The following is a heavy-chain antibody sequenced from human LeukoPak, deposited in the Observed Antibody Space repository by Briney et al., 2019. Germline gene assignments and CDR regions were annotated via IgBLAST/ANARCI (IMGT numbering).Heavy chain of an antibody. CDR1: GFTFSSYA. Sequence: GGSLRLSCAASGFTFSSYAMSWVRKAPGKGLEWVSAISGSGGSTYYADSVKGRFTISRDNSKNTLYLQMNSLRAEDTAVYYCAKDGGYSGYLYYFDYWGQGTLVTVSS. D-gene: IGHD5-12*01. V-gene: IGHV3-23*01. CDR2: ISGSGGST. J-gene: IGHJ4*02. CDR3: AKDGGYSGYLYYFDY.